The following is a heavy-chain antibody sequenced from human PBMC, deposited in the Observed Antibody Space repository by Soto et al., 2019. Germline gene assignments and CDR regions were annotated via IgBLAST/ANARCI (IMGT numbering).Heavy chain of an antibody. V-gene: IGHV2-5*01. D-gene: IGHD4-17*01. J-gene: IGHJ4*02. Sequence: QITLKESGPTLVKPTQTLTLTCTFSGFSLTTSGVGVGWIRQPPGKALEWLALIYWNDVQRFSPSLKSRLPFTKDTSQNQVVLTMTNLDFVDTATYDCARRRPFYGDYYYYFDYWGQGALVTVSS. CDR1: GFSLTTSGVG. CDR3: ARRRPFYGDYYYYFDY. CDR2: IYWNDVQ.